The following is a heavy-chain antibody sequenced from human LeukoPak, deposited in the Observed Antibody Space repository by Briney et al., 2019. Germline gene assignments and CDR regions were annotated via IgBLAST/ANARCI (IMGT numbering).Heavy chain of an antibody. J-gene: IGHJ4*02. D-gene: IGHD1-26*01. CDR3: AGCVRELPRPPPLFDY. CDR2: IYYGGST. CDR1: GGSISSYY. V-gene: IGHV4-59*01. Sequence: SETLSLTCTVSGGSISSYYWSWIRQPPGKGLEWIGYIYYGGSTNYNPSLKSRVTISVDTSKNQFSLKLSSVTAADTAVYYCAGCVRELPRPPPLFDYWAQGPLVTVSS.